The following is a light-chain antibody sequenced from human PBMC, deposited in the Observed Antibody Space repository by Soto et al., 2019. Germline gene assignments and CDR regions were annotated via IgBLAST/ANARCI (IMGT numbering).Light chain of an antibody. J-gene: IGLJ1*01. CDR1: SSDVGGYNY. CDR3: CSYSGSSPHV. V-gene: IGLV2-14*01. CDR2: DVS. Sequence: QSVLTQPASVSGSPGQSITISCTGTSSDVGGYNYVSWYQQHPGKAPKLMIYDVSNRPSGVSNRFSGSKSGNTASLTISGPQAEDEADSSCCSYSGSSPHVFGPGTKVTVL.